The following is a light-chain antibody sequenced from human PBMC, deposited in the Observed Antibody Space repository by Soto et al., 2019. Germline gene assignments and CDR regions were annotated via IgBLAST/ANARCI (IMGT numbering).Light chain of an antibody. CDR1: QSVSSSY. CDR3: QQYYTSPRNT. V-gene: IGKV3-20*01. Sequence: EIVLTQSPGTLSLSPGERATLSCRASQSVSSSYLAWYQQKPGQAPRLLIYAASSRATGIPDRFSGSGSGTDFTLTISRLEPEDFAVYYCQQYYTSPRNTFGQGTKLEIK. J-gene: IGKJ2*01. CDR2: AAS.